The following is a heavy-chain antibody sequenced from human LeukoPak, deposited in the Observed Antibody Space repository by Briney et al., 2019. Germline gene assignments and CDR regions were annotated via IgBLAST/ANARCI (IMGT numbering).Heavy chain of an antibody. V-gene: IGHV3-21*01. J-gene: IGHJ4*02. CDR2: ISSSSSYI. CDR1: GSTFSSYS. CDR3: ARDWDFWSGYYTGPGY. D-gene: IGHD3-3*01. Sequence: PGGSLRLSCAASGSTFSSYSMNWVRQAPGKGLEWVSSISSSSSYIYYADSVKGRFTISRDNAKNSLYLQMNSLRAEDTAVYYCARDWDFWSGYYTGPGYWGQGTLVTVSS.